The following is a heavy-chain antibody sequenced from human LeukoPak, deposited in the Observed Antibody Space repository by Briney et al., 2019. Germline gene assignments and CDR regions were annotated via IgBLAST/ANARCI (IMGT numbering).Heavy chain of an antibody. Sequence: ASVKVSCKVSGHSFTSNYIHWVRQAPGQGLEWMGMIYPRDGSTSYAQRFQDRVTVTRDTSTSTVHMELSGLRSEDTAVYYCARDQEGFDYWGQGTLVTVSS. J-gene: IGHJ4*02. CDR3: ARDQEGFDY. CDR2: IYPRDGST. CDR1: GHSFTSNY. V-gene: IGHV1-46*01.